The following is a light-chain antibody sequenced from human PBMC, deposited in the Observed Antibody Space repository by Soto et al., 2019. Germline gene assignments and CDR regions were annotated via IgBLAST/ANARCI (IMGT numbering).Light chain of an antibody. CDR3: QQLNDYPVT. Sequence: DIQMTQSPSTPSGSVGDRVTITFLASQGISTYLAWYQQKPGKAPKLLIYAASTLQSGVPSRFSGSGSGTDFTLSISSLQPEDFATYYCQQLNDYPVTFGQGTKVDIK. V-gene: IGKV1-9*01. J-gene: IGKJ1*01. CDR2: AAS. CDR1: QGISTY.